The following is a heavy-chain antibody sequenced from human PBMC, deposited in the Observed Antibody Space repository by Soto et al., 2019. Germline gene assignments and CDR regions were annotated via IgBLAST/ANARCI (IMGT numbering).Heavy chain of an antibody. CDR1: GYTFTSYG. Sequence: ASVKVSCKASGYTFTSYGISWVRQAPGQGLEWMGWISAYNGNTNYAQKLQGRVTMTTDTSTSTAYMELRSLRSGDTAVYYCARYYYGSGSSEQHYHQFYGMDVWGQGXTVTVSS. D-gene: IGHD3-10*01. CDR3: ARYYYGSGSSEQHYHQFYGMDV. V-gene: IGHV1-18*01. J-gene: IGHJ6*02. CDR2: ISAYNGNT.